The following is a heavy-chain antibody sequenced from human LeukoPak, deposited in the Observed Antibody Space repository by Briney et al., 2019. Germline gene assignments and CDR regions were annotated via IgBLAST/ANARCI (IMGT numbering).Heavy chain of an antibody. V-gene: IGHV3-21*01. CDR1: GYTFSTYS. Sequence: GGSLRLSCAASGYTFSTYSMHWVRQAPGRGLEWVSYIGSSTTYIFYADSVKGRFTISRDNAKNSLYLQMNRLRAEDTAVYYCAREPGSGSYPFDYWGQGTLVTVSS. CDR3: AREPGSGSYPFDY. J-gene: IGHJ4*02. CDR2: IGSSTTYI. D-gene: IGHD1-26*01.